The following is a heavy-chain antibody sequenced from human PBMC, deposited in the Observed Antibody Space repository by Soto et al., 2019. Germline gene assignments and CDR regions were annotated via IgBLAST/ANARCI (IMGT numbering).Heavy chain of an antibody. CDR2: IYWNDDK. D-gene: IGHD4-17*01. CDR3: AHRGYGDYPRDNWFDP. V-gene: IGHV2-5*01. Sequence: QITLKESGPTLVKPTQALTLTCSFSGFSLSTTGRGVGWVRQPPGKPLEWLAVIYWNDDKRFSPSLKSRLTITKDTSKNQVVLTLTNMDPVDTGTYYCAHRGYGDYPRDNWFDPWGQGTLVIVSS. CDR1: GFSLSTTGRG. J-gene: IGHJ5*02.